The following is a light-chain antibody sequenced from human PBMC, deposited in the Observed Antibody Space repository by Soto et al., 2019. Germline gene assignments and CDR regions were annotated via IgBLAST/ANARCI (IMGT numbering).Light chain of an antibody. CDR2: GAS. Sequence: EIVLTQSPGTLSLSPGERATLSFRASQSVSSSYLAWYEQKPGQAPRLLIYGASDRATGIPDRFSGSGSGTAFTLTISRLEPEDFAVYYCQQYGSSPQGTFGQGTKVEIK. CDR1: QSVSSSY. J-gene: IGKJ1*01. CDR3: QQYGSSPQGT. V-gene: IGKV3-20*01.